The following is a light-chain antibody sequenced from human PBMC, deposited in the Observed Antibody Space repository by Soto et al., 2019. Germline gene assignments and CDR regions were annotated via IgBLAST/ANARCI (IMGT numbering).Light chain of an antibody. CDR1: SNDVGDYDY. V-gene: IGLV2-11*01. Sequence: QSALTQPRSVSGSPGQSVTISCTGTSNDVGDYDYVSWYQQYPGKAPKLIIYDVNKRPSGVPDRFSGSKSGNTASLTISAFQAEDEADYYCCSYAGGYTFVFGTGTKLTVL. J-gene: IGLJ1*01. CDR3: CSYAGGYTFV. CDR2: DVN.